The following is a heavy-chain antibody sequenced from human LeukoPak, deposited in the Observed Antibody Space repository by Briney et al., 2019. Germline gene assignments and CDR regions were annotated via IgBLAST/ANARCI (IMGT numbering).Heavy chain of an antibody. D-gene: IGHD1-26*01. V-gene: IGHV6-1*01. CDR1: GDSVSSNSAA. CDR3: ARYSGSYPHHFDY. Sequence: SQTLSLTCALSGDSVSSNSAAWNWLRQSPSRGLEWLGRTYYRSKWYNDYAVSVKSRITINPDTSKNQFSLQLNSVTPEDTAVYYCARYSGSYPHHFDYWGQGTLVTVSS. CDR2: TYYRSKWYN. J-gene: IGHJ4*02.